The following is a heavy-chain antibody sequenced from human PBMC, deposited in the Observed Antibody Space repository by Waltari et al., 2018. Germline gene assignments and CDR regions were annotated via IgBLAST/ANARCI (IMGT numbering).Heavy chain of an antibody. CDR1: GYSFTSYW. D-gene: IGHD3-22*01. CDR3: ARHFYYYDSSGQGGYDY. Sequence: EVQLVQSGAEVKKPGESLKISCKGSGYSFTSYWIGWVRQMPGTGLEWMGFLYPGDSDPSYSPSFQGTVTISADKALSTASLQWSSLKASDTAMYYCARHFYYYDSSGQGGYDYWGQGTLVTVSS. J-gene: IGHJ4*02. CDR2: LYPGDSDP. V-gene: IGHV5-51*01.